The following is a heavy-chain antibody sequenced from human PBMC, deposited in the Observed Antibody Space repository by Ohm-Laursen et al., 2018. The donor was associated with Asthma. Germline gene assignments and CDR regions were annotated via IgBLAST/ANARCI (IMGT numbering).Heavy chain of an antibody. CDR1: GFSFSNYG. CDR3: ARDVMEWYLPAFDF. CDR2: ISFDGSIK. D-gene: IGHD3-3*01. Sequence: SLRLSCAASGFSFSNYGVHWVRQAPGKGLEWVAVISFDGSIKVYADSVKGRFTISRDNSKNTLYLQMNSLRPDDTAVYYCARDVMEWYLPAFDFWGQGTLVTVSS. V-gene: IGHV3-30*03. J-gene: IGHJ4*02.